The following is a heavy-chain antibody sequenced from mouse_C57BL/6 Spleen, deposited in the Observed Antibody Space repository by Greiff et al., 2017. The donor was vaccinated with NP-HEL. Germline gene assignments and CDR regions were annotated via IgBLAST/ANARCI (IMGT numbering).Heavy chain of an antibody. J-gene: IGHJ2*01. Sequence: EVQLVESGGDLVKPGGSLKLSCAASGFTFSSYGMSWVRQTPDKRLEWVATISSGGSYTYYPDSVKGRFTISRYNAKNTLYLQMSSLKSEDTAVYYCASYCYGSSFDYWGQGTTLTVSS. D-gene: IGHD1-1*01. CDR1: GFTFSSYG. CDR3: ASYCYGSSFDY. CDR2: ISSGGSYT. V-gene: IGHV5-6*01.